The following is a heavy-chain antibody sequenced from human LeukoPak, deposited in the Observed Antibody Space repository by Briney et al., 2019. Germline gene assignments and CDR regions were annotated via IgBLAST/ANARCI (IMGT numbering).Heavy chain of an antibody. V-gene: IGHV4-39*07. Sequence: SETLSLTCTVSGGSISSSSYYWGWIRQPPGKGLEWIGSIYYSGSTYYNPSLKSRVTISVDTSKNQFSLKLSSVTAADTAVYYCARDSPYRRGPFTMVRGPIDYWGQGTLVTVSS. J-gene: IGHJ4*02. CDR3: ARDSPYRRGPFTMVRGPIDY. CDR1: GGSISSSSYY. D-gene: IGHD3-10*01. CDR2: IYYSGST.